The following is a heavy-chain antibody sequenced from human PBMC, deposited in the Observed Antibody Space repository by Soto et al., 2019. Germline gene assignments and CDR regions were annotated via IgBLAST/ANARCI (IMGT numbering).Heavy chain of an antibody. J-gene: IGHJ5*02. D-gene: IGHD3-3*01. CDR3: VGMFGLARLDNWFDP. Sequence: VQLVESGGALVQPGGSLRLSCAASGFTFDKYWMHWARQTPGKGLVWVSRINTDGGSTTYADSVKGRFTISRDNAKNTVYLEMNSLRAEDTGVYYCVGMFGLARLDNWFDPWGQGTLVTVSS. CDR1: GFTFDKYW. CDR2: INTDGGST. V-gene: IGHV3-74*01.